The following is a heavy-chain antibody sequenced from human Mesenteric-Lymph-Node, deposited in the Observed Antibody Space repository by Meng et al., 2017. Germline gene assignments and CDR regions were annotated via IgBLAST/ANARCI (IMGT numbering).Heavy chain of an antibody. J-gene: IGHJ4*02. Sequence: LQCSGPGLLKLSATLSLTFAVYAGSISIGNWWSWVRQSPGKVLEWIGEISHTGSTNYNPSLKSRVTISLDNLKNHLSLKLSSVTAADTAMYYCARHEHYFDFWGQGTLVTVSS. V-gene: IGHV4-4*02. CDR1: AGSISIGNW. CDR2: ISHTGST. CDR3: ARHEHYFDF.